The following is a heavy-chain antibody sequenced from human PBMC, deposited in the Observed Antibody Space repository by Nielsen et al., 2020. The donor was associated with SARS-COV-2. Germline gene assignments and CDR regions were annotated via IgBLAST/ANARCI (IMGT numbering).Heavy chain of an antibody. CDR2: ISWNSGSI. J-gene: IGHJ4*02. CDR1: GFTFDDYA. Sequence: GGSLRLSCAASGFTFDDYAVHWVRQAPGKGLEWVSGISWNSGSIGYADSVKGRFTISRDNAKNSLYLQMNSLRAEDTALYYCAKVAAAGNYWGQGTLVTVSS. CDR3: AKVAAAGNY. V-gene: IGHV3-9*01. D-gene: IGHD6-13*01.